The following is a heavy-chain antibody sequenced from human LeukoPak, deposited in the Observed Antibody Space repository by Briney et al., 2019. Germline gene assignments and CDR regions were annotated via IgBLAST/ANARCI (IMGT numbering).Heavy chain of an antibody. CDR2: INPNSGGT. Sequence: ASVKVSCKASGYTFTSYDINWVRQVPGQALEWMGWINPNSGGTNYAQKSQGRVTMTRYTSITTAYMELSRLRSDDTAVYYCARGFSSWYLSPYYLEYCGQGTPVTVSS. D-gene: IGHD6-13*01. CDR3: ARGFSSWYLSPYYLEY. J-gene: IGHJ4*02. CDR1: GYTFTSYD. V-gene: IGHV1-2*02.